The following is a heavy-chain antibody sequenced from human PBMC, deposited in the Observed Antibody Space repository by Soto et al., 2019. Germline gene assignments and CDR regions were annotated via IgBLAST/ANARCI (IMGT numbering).Heavy chain of an antibody. CDR1: GETFSGYS. J-gene: IGHJ4*02. D-gene: IGHD5-12*01. Sequence: QVQLVQSGAEVKKPGSSVKVSCKASGETFSGYSISWVRQAPGQGLEWMGGIIPLFGTTNYAQRFQDRVTITPDISTSPAYMSVTSLESEDTAIYYWARDLGSGYEPGYYWGQGTLVIVSS. CDR3: ARDLGSGYEPGYY. CDR2: IIPLFGTT. V-gene: IGHV1-69*14.